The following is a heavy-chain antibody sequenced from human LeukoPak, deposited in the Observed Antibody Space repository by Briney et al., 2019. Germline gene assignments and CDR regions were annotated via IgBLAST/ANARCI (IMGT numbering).Heavy chain of an antibody. V-gene: IGHV3-74*01. CDR2: INSDGSST. Sequence: GGSLRLSCAASGFTFSSYWMHWVRQAPGKGLVWVSRINSDGSSTSYADSVKGRFTISRDNAKNTLYLQMNSLRAEDTAVYYCASRGASWGATGFDCWGQGTLVTVSS. CDR1: GFTFSSYW. CDR3: ASRGASWGATGFDC. J-gene: IGHJ4*02. D-gene: IGHD1-26*01.